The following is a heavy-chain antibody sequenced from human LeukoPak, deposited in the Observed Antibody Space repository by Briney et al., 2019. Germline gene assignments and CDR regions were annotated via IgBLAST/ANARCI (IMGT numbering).Heavy chain of an antibody. Sequence: GASVKVSCKASGYTFTGYYMHWMRQAPGQGLEWMGWINPNSGGTNYAQKFQGRVTMTRDTSISTAYMELSRLRSDDTAVYYCAGVPSYSGSYYTFVYWGQGTLVTVSS. CDR3: AGVPSYSGSYYTFVY. V-gene: IGHV1-2*02. D-gene: IGHD1-26*01. J-gene: IGHJ4*02. CDR1: GYTFTGYY. CDR2: INPNSGGT.